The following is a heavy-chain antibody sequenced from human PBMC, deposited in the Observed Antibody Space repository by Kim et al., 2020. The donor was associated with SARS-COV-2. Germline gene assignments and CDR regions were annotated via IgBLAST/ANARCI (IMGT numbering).Heavy chain of an antibody. CDR2: MNPNSGNT. Sequence: ASVKVSCKASGYTFTSYDINWVRQATGQGLEWMGWMNPNSGNTGYAQKFQGRVTMTRNTSISTAYMELSSLRSEDTAVYYCASYRSVRGITIFGVVINRGPYYGMDVWGQGTTVTVSS. J-gene: IGHJ6*02. CDR3: ASYRSVRGITIFGVVINRGPYYGMDV. V-gene: IGHV1-8*01. D-gene: IGHD3-3*01. CDR1: GYTFTSYD.